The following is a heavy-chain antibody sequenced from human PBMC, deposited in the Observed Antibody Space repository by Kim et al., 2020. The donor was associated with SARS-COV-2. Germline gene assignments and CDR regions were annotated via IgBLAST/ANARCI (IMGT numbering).Heavy chain of an antibody. CDR2: IYSGGSK. J-gene: IGHJ4*02. Sequence: GGSLRLSCAASGVTVSSNYMNWVRQAPGKGLEWVSIIYSGGSKFYADSVKGRFTISRDNSKNILYLQMNSLRVDDTALYYCASSVGYSNPFVSWGQGSLV. CDR3: ASSVGYSNPFVS. V-gene: IGHV3-53*01. D-gene: IGHD6-13*01. CDR1: GVTVSSNY.